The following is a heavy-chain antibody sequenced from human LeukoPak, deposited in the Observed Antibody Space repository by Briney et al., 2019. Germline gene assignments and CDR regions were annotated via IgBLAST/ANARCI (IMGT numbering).Heavy chain of an antibody. V-gene: IGHV1-2*02. J-gene: IGHJ5*02. CDR1: GYTFTGYY. Sequence: ASVKVSCKASGYTFTGYYMHWVRQAPGQGLEWMGWINPDSGGTNYAQKFQGRVTMTRDTSISTAYMELSRLRSDDTAVYYCAREGARYYYGSGSYRWFDPWGQGTLVTVSS. CDR2: INPDSGGT. D-gene: IGHD3-10*01. CDR3: AREGARYYYGSGSYRWFDP.